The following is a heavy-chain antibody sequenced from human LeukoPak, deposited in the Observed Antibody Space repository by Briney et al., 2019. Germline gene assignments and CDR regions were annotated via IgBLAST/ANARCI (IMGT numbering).Heavy chain of an antibody. D-gene: IGHD2-21*01. V-gene: IGHV3-48*03. CDR2: IRSSGDTI. Sequence: GGSLRLSCAASGFTFSSYEMNWVRQAPGKGLEWVSYIRSSGDTIYYADSVKGRFTISRDNAKNSLYLRMNSLRAEDTAVYYCVRGQSILWWRGDYWGQGTLVTVSS. J-gene: IGHJ4*02. CDR3: VRGQSILWWRGDY. CDR1: GFTFSSYE.